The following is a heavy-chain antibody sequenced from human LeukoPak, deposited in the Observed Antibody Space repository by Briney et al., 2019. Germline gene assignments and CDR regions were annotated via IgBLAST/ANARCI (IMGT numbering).Heavy chain of an antibody. CDR1: GGSISSYY. D-gene: IGHD5-18*01. CDR2: IYSSGST. CDR3: SRHGHSTAYYGVDD. Sequence: SETLSLTCNVSGGSISSYYWSWIRQPPGKGLEWIGYIYSSGSTNYNPSLESRVTMSVDTSKNQFSLKLTSVTAADTAVYYCSRHGHSTAYYGVDDWGQGTTVTVSS. V-gene: IGHV4-59*08. J-gene: IGHJ6*02.